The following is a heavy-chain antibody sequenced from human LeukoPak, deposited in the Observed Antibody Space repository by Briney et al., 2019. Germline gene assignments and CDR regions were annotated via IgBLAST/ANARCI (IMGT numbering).Heavy chain of an antibody. CDR2: IYHSGST. D-gene: IGHD1-26*01. CDR1: GYSISSGYY. J-gene: IGHJ4*02. CDR3: ARLALSGSYYPNY. Sequence: SETLSLTCAVSGYSISSGYYWGWIRQPPGKGLEWIGSIYHSGSTYYNPSLKSRVTISVDTSKNQFTLKLSSVTAADTAVYYCARLALSGSYYPNYWGQGTLVTVSS. V-gene: IGHV4-38-2*01.